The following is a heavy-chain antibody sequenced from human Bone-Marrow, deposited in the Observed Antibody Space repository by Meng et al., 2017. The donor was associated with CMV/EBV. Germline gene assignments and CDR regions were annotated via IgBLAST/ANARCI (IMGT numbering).Heavy chain of an antibody. Sequence: GGSLRLSCTGSGYSVTSYWIGWVRQMPGKGLEWMGIIYPGDSDTRYSPSFQGQVTISADKSISTAYLQWSSLKASDTAMYYCARLRGSLGGYFDYWGQGTLVTVSS. V-gene: IGHV5-51*01. CDR1: GYSVTSYW. D-gene: IGHD1-26*01. CDR3: ARLRGSLGGYFDY. J-gene: IGHJ4*02. CDR2: IYPGDSDT.